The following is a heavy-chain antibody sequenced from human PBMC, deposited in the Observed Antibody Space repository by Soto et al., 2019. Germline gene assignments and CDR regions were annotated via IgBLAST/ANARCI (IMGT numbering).Heavy chain of an antibody. CDR3: AKGGDTMVRGVMYGMDV. Sequence: GGSLRLSCAASGFTFSSYAMSWVRQAPGKGLEWVSAISGSGGSTYYADSVKGRFTISRDNSKNTLYLQMNSLRAEDTAVYYCAKGGDTMVRGVMYGMDVWGQGTTVTVS. D-gene: IGHD3-10*01. V-gene: IGHV3-23*01. CDR1: GFTFSSYA. J-gene: IGHJ6*02. CDR2: ISGSGGST.